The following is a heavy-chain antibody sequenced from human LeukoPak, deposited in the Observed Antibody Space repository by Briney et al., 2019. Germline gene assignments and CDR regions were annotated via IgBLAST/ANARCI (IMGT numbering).Heavy chain of an antibody. Sequence: ASETLSLTCTVSGYSISSGYYWGWIRPPPGKGLEWIGSIYHSGITYYSPSLKSRVTISLDKSRNHFSLKLTSVTAADSAVYYCARRSPYSTGWSSYFDYWGQGALVTVSS. CDR3: ARRSPYSTGWSSYFDY. CDR2: IYHSGIT. J-gene: IGHJ4*02. CDR1: GYSISSGYY. V-gene: IGHV4-38-2*02. D-gene: IGHD6-19*01.